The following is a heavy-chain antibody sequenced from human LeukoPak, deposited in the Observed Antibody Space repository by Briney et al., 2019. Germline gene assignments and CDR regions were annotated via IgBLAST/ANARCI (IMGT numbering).Heavy chain of an antibody. V-gene: IGHV1-18*01. J-gene: IGHJ3*02. D-gene: IGHD1-20*01. CDR1: GYTFTSYG. CDR2: ISAYNGNT. Sequence: ASVKVSCKASGYTFTSYGISWVRQAPGQGLGWMGWISAYNGNTNYAQKLQGRVTMTTDTSTSTAYMELRSLRSDDTAVYYCARGGITGTTRGPTRLNDAFDIWGQGTMVTVSS. CDR3: ARGGITGTTRGPTRLNDAFDI.